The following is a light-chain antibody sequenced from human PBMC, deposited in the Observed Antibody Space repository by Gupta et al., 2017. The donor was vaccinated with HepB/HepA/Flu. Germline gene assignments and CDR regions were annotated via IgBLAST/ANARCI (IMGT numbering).Light chain of an antibody. J-gene: IGKJ4*01. V-gene: IGKV1-39*01. CDR2: GAS. CDR1: ETISNF. CDR3: QQTYRTPIT. Sequence: DIQMTQSPSSLSASVGDRVTLTCRPNETISNFLNWYQQKPGKAPKVLIYGASDLESGVPSRFSGSGSGTEFTLTINGLRPDDCATYYCQQTYRTPITFGGGSTVEIK.